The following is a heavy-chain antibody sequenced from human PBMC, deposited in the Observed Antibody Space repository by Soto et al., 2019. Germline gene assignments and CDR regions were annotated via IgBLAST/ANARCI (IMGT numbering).Heavy chain of an antibody. CDR1: GYTFTGYY. J-gene: IGHJ5*02. CDR2: INPNSGGT. Sequence: ASVKVSCKASGYTFTGYYMHWVRQAPGQGLEWMGWINPNSGGTNYAQKFQGRVTMTRDTSISTAYMELSRLRSDDTAVYYCAREETVVPADKFDPWGQGTLVTVSS. V-gene: IGHV1-2*02. CDR3: AREETVVPADKFDP. D-gene: IGHD2-2*01.